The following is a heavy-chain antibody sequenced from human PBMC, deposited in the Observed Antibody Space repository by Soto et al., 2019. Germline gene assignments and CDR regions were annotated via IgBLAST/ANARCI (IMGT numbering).Heavy chain of an antibody. CDR3: ARERCRGGSCYSPYYYYYGMDV. V-gene: IGHV3-33*01. CDR2: IWSDGSNK. J-gene: IGHJ6*02. D-gene: IGHD2-15*01. CDR1: GFTFSSYG. Sequence: QVQVVESGGGVVQPGRSLRLSCAASGFTFSSYGMHWVRQAPGKGLEWVAVIWSDGSNKYYADSLKGRFIVSRDNSKNTLYLQMNSLRAEDTAVYYCARERCRGGSCYSPYYYYYGMDVWGQWTTVIVS.